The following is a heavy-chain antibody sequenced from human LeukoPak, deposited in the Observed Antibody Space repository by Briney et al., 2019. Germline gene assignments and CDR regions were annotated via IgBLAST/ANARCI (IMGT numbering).Heavy chain of an antibody. CDR2: ISAYNGNT. CDR3: AREKEQLVWFDP. CDR1: GYTFTSYG. Sequence: AAVNVSCKASGYTFTSYGISGVGQAPGQGLAWMGWISAYNGNTNYAQKLQGRVTMTTDTSTSTAYMELRSLRSDDTAVYYCAREKEQLVWFDPWGQGTLVTVSS. D-gene: IGHD6-13*01. V-gene: IGHV1-18*01. J-gene: IGHJ5*02.